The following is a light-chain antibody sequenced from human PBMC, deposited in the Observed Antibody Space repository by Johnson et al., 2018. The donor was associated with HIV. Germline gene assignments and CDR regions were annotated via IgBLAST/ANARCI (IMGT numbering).Light chain of an antibody. CDR3: ATWDSSLNAYV. CDR1: SSNIGNNY. CDR2: EDN. Sequence: QSMLTQPPSVSAAPGQKVTISCSGSSSNIGNNYVSWYQQFPGAAPKLLIYEDNKRPSGIPDRFSGSKSGTSATLGITGLQTGDEADYYCATWDSSLNAYVFGAATKVAVL. V-gene: IGLV1-51*02. J-gene: IGLJ1*01.